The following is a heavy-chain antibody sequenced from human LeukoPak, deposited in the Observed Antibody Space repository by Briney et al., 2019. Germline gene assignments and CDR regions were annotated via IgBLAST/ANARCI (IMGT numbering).Heavy chain of an antibody. D-gene: IGHD2-15*01. CDR3: ARDGILGSHDY. CDR1: GFTLSNYW. Sequence: PGGSLRLSCGASGFTLSNYWMHWVRQVPGKGLVWVSHITSDGSGTNYADSVKGRFTISRDIPKNTLYLQMNSLRAEDTAVYYCARDGILGSHDYWGQGTLVTVSS. V-gene: IGHV3-74*01. CDR2: ITSDGSGT. J-gene: IGHJ4*02.